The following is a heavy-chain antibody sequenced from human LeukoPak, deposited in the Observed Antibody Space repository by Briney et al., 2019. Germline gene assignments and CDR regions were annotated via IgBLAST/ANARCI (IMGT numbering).Heavy chain of an antibody. CDR1: GFTFSVYG. CDR2: MWYDGSKE. CDR3: ARELGSGTFDY. V-gene: IGHV3-33*01. D-gene: IGHD6-19*01. J-gene: IGHJ4*02. Sequence: GRSLRLSCAASGFTFSVYGMHWVRQAPGKGLEWVAVMWYDGSKEYYADSVKGRSTISRDTSTNMLYLQMNSLGAEDTAVYYCARELGSGTFDYWGQGTLVTVSS.